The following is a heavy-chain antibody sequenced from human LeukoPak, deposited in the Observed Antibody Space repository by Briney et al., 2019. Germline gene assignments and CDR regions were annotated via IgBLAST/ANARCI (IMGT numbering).Heavy chain of an antibody. CDR3: ARGNGYYYDSSGYSYYYYYMDV. D-gene: IGHD3-22*01. Sequence: ASVKVSCKASGYTFTDYYMHWVRQAPGQGLEWMGRINPNSGGTNYAQKFQGRVTMTRDTSISTAYMELSRLRSDDTAVYYCARGNGYYYDSSGYSYYYYYMDVWGKGTTVTVSS. V-gene: IGHV1-2*06. J-gene: IGHJ6*03. CDR2: INPNSGGT. CDR1: GYTFTDYY.